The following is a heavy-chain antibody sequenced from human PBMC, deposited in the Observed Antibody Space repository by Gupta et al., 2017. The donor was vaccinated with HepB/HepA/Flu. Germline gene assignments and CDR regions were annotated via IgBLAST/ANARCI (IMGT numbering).Heavy chain of an antibody. V-gene: IGHV3-11*01. D-gene: IGHD2-15*01. CDR3: ARDWGRGDVVVVAANDYYGMDV. Sequence: QVQLVESGGGLVKPGGSLRLSCAASGFTFSDYYMSWIRQAPGKGLEWVSYISSSGSTIYYADSVKGRFTISRDNAKNSLYLQMNSLRAEDTAVYYCARDWGRGDVVVVAANDYYGMDVWGQGTTVTVSS. CDR1: GFTFSDYY. J-gene: IGHJ6*02. CDR2: ISSSGSTI.